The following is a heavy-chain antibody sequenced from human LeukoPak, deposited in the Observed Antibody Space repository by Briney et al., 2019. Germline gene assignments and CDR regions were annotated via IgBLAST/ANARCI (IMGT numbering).Heavy chain of an antibody. CDR3: ARDLGPYYDTSDNWFDP. D-gene: IGHD3-22*01. J-gene: IGHJ5*02. CDR1: GFTFSNYW. CDR2: INSDGINT. V-gene: IGHV3-74*01. Sequence: GGSLRLSCAASGFTFSNYWMHWVRQAPGKGLVWVSRINSDGINTSYADSVKGRFTISRDNAKNTLNLQMNSLRAEDTAVYYCARDLGPYYDTSDNWFDPWGQGTLVTVSS.